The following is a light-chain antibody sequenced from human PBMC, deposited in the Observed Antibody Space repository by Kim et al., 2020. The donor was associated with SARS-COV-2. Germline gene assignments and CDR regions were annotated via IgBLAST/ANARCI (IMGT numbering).Light chain of an antibody. CDR1: SSDVGDYNY. CDR3: SSYSSTSRLV. Sequence: GQSNTISCTGTSSDVGDYNYVSWYQQNPGKAPQLIIYDVTNRPSGVSNRFSGSKSGNTASLTISGLQAEDEGDYYCSSYSSTSRLVFGGGTKLTVL. CDR2: DVT. V-gene: IGLV2-14*04. J-gene: IGLJ3*02.